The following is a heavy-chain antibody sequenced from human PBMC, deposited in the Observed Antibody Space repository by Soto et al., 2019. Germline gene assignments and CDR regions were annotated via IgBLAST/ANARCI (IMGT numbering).Heavy chain of an antibody. CDR1: GSVDISDA. J-gene: IGHJ4*02. D-gene: IGHD5-12*01. V-gene: IGHV3-30*18. CDR2: ISHDAYNK. Sequence: PGWSVRLTGTTGGSVDISDARHWVRQAPGKGLEWVAVISHDAYNKYHTDSVRGRFTISRDDSKNTLYLQMNGLRAEDTAVYYCAKSLLRFNLGWYYMDHWGQGIPVTVSS. CDR3: AKSLLRFNLGWYYMDH.